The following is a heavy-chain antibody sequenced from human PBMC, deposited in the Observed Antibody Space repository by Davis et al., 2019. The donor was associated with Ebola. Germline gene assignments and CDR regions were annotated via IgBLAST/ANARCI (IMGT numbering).Heavy chain of an antibody. CDR2: INPNSGGT. J-gene: IGHJ3*02. V-gene: IGHV1-2*02. CDR3: ARSSGTLRGAHFDI. D-gene: IGHD1-26*01. Sequence: ASVKVSCKASGYTFTGYYMHWVRQAPGQGLEWMGWINPNSGGTNYAQKFQGRVTMTRDTSISTAYMELSRLRSDDTAVYYCARSSGTLRGAHFDIWGQGTMVTVSS. CDR1: GYTFTGYY.